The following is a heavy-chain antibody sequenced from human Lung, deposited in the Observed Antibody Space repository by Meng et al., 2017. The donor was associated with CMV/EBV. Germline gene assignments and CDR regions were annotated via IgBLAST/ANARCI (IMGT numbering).Heavy chain of an antibody. V-gene: IGHV3-72*01. Sequence: LTXAGSGFIFSDHYIDWVRQAPGKGLEWVGRAANKANSYTTEYAASVKGRFTFSRDDSENSLYLQMNSLRSEDTAVYYCTRGYSGIHIYAFDILGQAXLVTVSS. CDR1: GFIFSDHY. CDR2: AANKANSYTT. J-gene: IGHJ3*02. CDR3: TRGYSGIHIYAFDI. D-gene: IGHD1-26*01.